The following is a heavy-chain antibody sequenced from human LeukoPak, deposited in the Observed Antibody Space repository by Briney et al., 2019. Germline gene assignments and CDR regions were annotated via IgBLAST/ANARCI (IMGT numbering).Heavy chain of an antibody. Sequence: PGGSLRLSCAASGFTFSSYWMNWVRQAPGKGLEWLANIKQDGSAKYYVDSVKGRFTISRDNAKNSLYLQMNSLRAEDTAVYYCASSGYYSDAFDIWGQGTMVTVSS. J-gene: IGHJ3*02. V-gene: IGHV3-7*01. CDR2: IKQDGSAK. CDR1: GFTFSSYW. D-gene: IGHD3-22*01. CDR3: ASSGYYSDAFDI.